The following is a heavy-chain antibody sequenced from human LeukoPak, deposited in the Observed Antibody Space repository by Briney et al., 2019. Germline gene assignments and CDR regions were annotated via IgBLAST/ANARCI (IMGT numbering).Heavy chain of an antibody. CDR1: GGSISSYY. CDR3: ARVDGGWFDP. V-gene: IGHV4-59*01. CDR2: IYYGGST. J-gene: IGHJ5*02. D-gene: IGHD3-10*01. Sequence: PSETLSLTCTVSGGSISSYYWSWIRQPPGKGLEWIGYIYYGGSTNYNPSLKSRVTISVDTSKNQFSLKLSSVTAADTAVYYCARVDGGWFDPWGQGTLVTVSS.